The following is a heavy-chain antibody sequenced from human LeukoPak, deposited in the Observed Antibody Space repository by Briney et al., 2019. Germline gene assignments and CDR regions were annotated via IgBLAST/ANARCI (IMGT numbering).Heavy chain of an antibody. Sequence: GGSLRLSCEASGFTFTNYAMSWVRQAPGRGLEWVSAICKSGGSTFYADSVRGRFTISRDNSKNTLYLQMNSLRAEDTAVYYCAKDMESAYDCSGHYSPFDSWAQGTLVTVSS. CDR3: AKDMESAYDCSGHYSPFDS. J-gene: IGHJ4*02. D-gene: IGHD3-22*01. V-gene: IGHV3-23*01. CDR2: ICKSGGST. CDR1: GFTFTNYA.